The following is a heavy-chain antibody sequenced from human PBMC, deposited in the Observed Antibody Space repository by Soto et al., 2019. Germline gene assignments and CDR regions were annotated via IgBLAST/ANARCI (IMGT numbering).Heavy chain of an antibody. CDR3: AREVVVAATVGRSGEFDY. J-gene: IGHJ4*02. D-gene: IGHD2-15*01. CDR1: GGSFSGYY. V-gene: IGHV4-34*01. Sequence: SETLSLTWAVYGGSFSGYYWSWIRQPPGEGLEWIGEINHSGSTNYNPSLKSRVTISVDTSKNQFSLKLSSVTAADTAVYYCAREVVVAATVGRSGEFDYWGQGTLVTVSS. CDR2: INHSGST.